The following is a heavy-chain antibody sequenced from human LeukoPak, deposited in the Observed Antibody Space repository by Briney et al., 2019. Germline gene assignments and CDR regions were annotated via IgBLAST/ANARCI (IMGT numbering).Heavy chain of an antibody. CDR1: GFTFSSHW. Sequence: GGSLRLSCAASGFTFSSHWMHWVRQAPGKGLVWVSRINSDGSSISYADSVKGRFTISRDNAKNTLYLQMNSLRAEDTAVYYCAKKYYDILTGSQPSDYWGQGTLVTVSS. J-gene: IGHJ4*02. CDR2: INSDGSSI. V-gene: IGHV3-74*01. D-gene: IGHD3-9*01. CDR3: AKKYYDILTGSQPSDY.